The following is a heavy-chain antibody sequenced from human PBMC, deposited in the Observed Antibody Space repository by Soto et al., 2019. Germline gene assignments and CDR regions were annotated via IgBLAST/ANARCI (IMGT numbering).Heavy chain of an antibody. CDR2: IRNKVNSYAT. Sequence: EVQLVESGGGLVQPGGSLRLSCAASGFIFTDSAIHWVRQASGKGLEWVGRIRNKVNSYATIYAASVKGRFTISRDDSMNKVYLQMNSLKTEDTAMYYCTRRRDWTAMDPLDYWGQGTLVTVSS. CDR1: GFIFTDSA. CDR3: TRRRDWTAMDPLDY. J-gene: IGHJ4*02. V-gene: IGHV3-73*02. D-gene: IGHD5-18*01.